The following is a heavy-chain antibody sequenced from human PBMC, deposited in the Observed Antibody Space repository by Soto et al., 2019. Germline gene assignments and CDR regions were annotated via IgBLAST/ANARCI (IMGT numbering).Heavy chain of an antibody. CDR3: AKDIIPEISLGGMDV. CDR2: ISGSGGST. J-gene: IGHJ6*02. D-gene: IGHD1-20*01. Sequence: GGSLRLSCAASGFTFSSYAMSWVRQAPGKGLEWVSAISGSGGSTYYADSVKGRFTISRDNSKNTLYLQMNSLRAEDTAVYYCAKDIIPEISLGGMDVWGQGTTVTVSS. V-gene: IGHV3-23*01. CDR1: GFTFSSYA.